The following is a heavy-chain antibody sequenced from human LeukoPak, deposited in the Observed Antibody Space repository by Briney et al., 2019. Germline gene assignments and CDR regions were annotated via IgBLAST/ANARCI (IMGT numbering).Heavy chain of an antibody. CDR3: ARGSTGSGSYYAEYFQH. D-gene: IGHD3-10*01. Sequence: ASVKVSCKASGGTFIIYAISWVRRAPGQGLEWMGWMNPNSGNTGYAQKFQGRVTMTRNTSISTAYMELSSLRSEDTAVYYCARGSTGSGSYYAEYFQHWGQGTLVTVSS. CDR2: MNPNSGNT. J-gene: IGHJ1*01. V-gene: IGHV1-8*02. CDR1: GGTFIIYA.